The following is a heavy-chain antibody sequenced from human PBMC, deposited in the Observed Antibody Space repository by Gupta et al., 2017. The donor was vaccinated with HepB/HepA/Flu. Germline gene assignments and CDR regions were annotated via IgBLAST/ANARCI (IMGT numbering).Heavy chain of an antibody. V-gene: IGHV4-59*01. Sequence: QVQLQESGPGLVTPSVTLSLTCTVSGGSLSNYYWSWIRQPPGKGLEWIGYIYYTGSTTYNPSLRSRVTISVDTSKNQFSLKLSSVTAADTAVYYCARTQWLDHAFDIWGQGTMVTVSS. CDR3: ARTQWLDHAFDI. CDR1: GGSLSNYY. CDR2: IYYTGST. D-gene: IGHD6-19*01. J-gene: IGHJ3*02.